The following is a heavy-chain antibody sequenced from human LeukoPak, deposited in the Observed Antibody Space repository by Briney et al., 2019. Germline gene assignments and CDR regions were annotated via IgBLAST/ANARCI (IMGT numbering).Heavy chain of an antibody. V-gene: IGHV3-64*01. CDR1: GSTFSSYA. D-gene: IGHD2-15*01. J-gene: IGHJ4*02. CDR2: ISSNGGST. Sequence: PGGSLRLSCAASGSTFSSYAMHWVRQAPGKGLEYVSAISSNGGSTYYANSVKGRFTISRDNSKNTLYLQMGSLRAEDMAVYYCARGCSGGSCYVYWGQGTLVTVSS. CDR3: ARGCSGGSCYVY.